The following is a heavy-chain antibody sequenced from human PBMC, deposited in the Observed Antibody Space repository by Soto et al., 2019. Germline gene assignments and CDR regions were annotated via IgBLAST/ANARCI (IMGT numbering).Heavy chain of an antibody. D-gene: IGHD7-27*01. CDR3: ARARNDVNWGPRQFDY. V-gene: IGHV5-51*01. CDR1: GYSFTTYW. J-gene: IGHJ4*02. Sequence: GESLKISCKASGYSFTTYWIGWVRQMPGKGLEWMGIMYLGGSDIRYSPSFQGQVTMSADRSISTAYLQWTSLKASDTATYYCARARNDVNWGPRQFDYWGQGTLVTVSS. CDR2: MYLGGSDI.